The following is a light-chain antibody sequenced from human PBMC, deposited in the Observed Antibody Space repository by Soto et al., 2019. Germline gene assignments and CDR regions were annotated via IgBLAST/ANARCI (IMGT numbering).Light chain of an antibody. CDR2: SNN. CDR3: ASWDDSLSETV. CDR1: NFNVKNNY. V-gene: IGLV1-47*01. J-gene: IGLJ7*01. Sequence: QSVLTQPPSLSGTPGQRVTISCSGSNFNVKNNYVYWYQQFAGTAPKLLIYSNNRRPSGVADRFSGSNSGSSASLAISGLRPEDEADYYCASWDDSLSETVFGGGTQLTVL.